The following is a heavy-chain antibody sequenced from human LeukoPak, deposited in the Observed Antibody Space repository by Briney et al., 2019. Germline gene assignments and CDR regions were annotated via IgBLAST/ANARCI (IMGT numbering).Heavy chain of an antibody. V-gene: IGHV3-33*01. CDR3: ARDLHDYVWGSYRSLYYFDY. Sequence: GGSLRLSCAASGFTFSSYGMHWVRQAPGKGLEWVAVIWYDGSNKYYADSVKGRFTISRDNSKNTLYLQMNSRRAEDTALYYCARDLHDYVWGSYRSLYYFDYWGQGTLVTVSS. D-gene: IGHD3-16*02. J-gene: IGHJ4*02. CDR1: GFTFSSYG. CDR2: IWYDGSNK.